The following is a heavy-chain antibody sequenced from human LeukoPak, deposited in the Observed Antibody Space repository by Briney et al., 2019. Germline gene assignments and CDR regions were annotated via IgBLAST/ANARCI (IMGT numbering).Heavy chain of an antibody. CDR1: GYSISSGYY. D-gene: IGHD6-13*01. CDR3: ARAYKSSWYHNWFDP. J-gene: IGHJ5*02. V-gene: IGHV4-38-2*02. CDR2: IYHSGST. Sequence: SETLSLTCTVSGYSISSGYYWGWIRQPPGKGLEWIGSIYHSGSTYYNPSLKSRVTISVDTSKNQFSLKLSSVTAADTAVYYCARAYKSSWYHNWFDPWGQGTLVTVSS.